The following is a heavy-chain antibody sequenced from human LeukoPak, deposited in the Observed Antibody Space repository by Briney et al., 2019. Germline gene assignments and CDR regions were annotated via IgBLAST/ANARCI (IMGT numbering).Heavy chain of an antibody. CDR3: AKDFSGVTMVRALDY. J-gene: IGHJ4*02. D-gene: IGHD3-10*01. CDR1: GFTVSTTY. V-gene: IGHV3-53*01. Sequence: GGSLRLSCEASGFTVSTTYMSWVRQAPGKGLEWVSVIYSGGSTYYADSVRGRFTISRDNSKNTLYLQMNSLRAEDTAIYYCAKDFSGVTMVRALDYWGQGTLVTVSS. CDR2: IYSGGST.